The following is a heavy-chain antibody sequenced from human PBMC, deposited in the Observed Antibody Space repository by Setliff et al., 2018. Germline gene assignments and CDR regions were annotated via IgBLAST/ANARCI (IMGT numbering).Heavy chain of an antibody. CDR3: ARDVGGEGYFDS. V-gene: IGHV4-39*07. CDR1: GASIRNNYY. J-gene: IGHJ4*02. D-gene: IGHD3-10*01. CDR2: IFYNGMA. Sequence: SETLSLTCAVSGASIRNNYYWGWIRQSPGTGLEWIGSIFYNGMAYYNPSLKSRVTMSVDTSKNQFSLKLSAVTAADTAVYYCARDVGGEGYFDSWGQGTLVTVSS.